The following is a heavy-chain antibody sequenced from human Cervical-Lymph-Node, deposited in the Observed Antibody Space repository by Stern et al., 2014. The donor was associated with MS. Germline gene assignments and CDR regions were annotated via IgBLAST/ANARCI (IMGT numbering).Heavy chain of an antibody. Sequence: QVTLRESGPALVKPTQTLTLTCIFSGFSLNTSGVGVAWIRQPPGKALEWLARIDWDDTKFYRTSLKTRLILSKDTSKNQVVLTMTNMDPLDSATYFCARSLAGVFDYWGQGSLVTVSS. J-gene: IGHJ4*02. CDR2: IDWDDTK. CDR3: ARSLAGVFDY. CDR1: GFSLNTSGVG. V-gene: IGHV2-70*17.